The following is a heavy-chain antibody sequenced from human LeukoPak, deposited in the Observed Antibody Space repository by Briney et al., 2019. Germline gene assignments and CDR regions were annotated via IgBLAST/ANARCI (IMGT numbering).Heavy chain of an antibody. CDR3: AVSVRSAAAGFYFDY. CDR2: IYYSGST. CDR1: GASIRSDSNS. Sequence: SETLSLTCSVSGASIRSDSNSWKWIRQPPGKGLEWIGYIYYSGSTNYNPSLKSRVTISVDTSKNQFSLKLSSVTAADTAVYYCAVSVRSAAAGFYFDYWGQGTLVTVSS. V-gene: IGHV4-61*01. D-gene: IGHD6-13*01. J-gene: IGHJ4*02.